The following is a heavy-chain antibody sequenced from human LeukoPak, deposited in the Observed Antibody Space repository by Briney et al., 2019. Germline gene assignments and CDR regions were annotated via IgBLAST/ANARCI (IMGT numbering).Heavy chain of an antibody. CDR1: GGSINNYY. CDR3: AARGDGYNNWYFDL. J-gene: IGHJ2*01. Sequence: PSETLSLTCTVSGGSINNYYWSWIRQPPRKGLEWIGFIYYSGSTNYNPSLESRVTISLDTSKNQFSLNLSSVTAADTAVYYCAARGDGYNNWYFDLWGRGTLVTVSS. V-gene: IGHV4-59*01. D-gene: IGHD5-24*01. CDR2: IYYSGST.